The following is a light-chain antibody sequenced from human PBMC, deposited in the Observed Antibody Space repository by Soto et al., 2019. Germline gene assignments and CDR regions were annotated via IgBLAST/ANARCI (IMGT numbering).Light chain of an antibody. CDR2: DVS. CDR3: SSYTSSSTYV. Sequence: QSVLTQPASVSGSPGRSITISCTGTSSDFGSYKYVSWYQQHPGKAPKLMIHDVSNRPSGVSNRFSGSKSGNTASLTISGLQAEDEADYYCSSYTSSSTYVFGTGTKVTVL. J-gene: IGLJ1*01. V-gene: IGLV2-14*01. CDR1: SSDFGSYKY.